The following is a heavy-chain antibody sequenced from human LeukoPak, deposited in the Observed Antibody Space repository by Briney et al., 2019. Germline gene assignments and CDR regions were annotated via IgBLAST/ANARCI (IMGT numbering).Heavy chain of an antibody. CDR2: INPNSGGT. D-gene: IGHD3-16*01. J-gene: IGHJ4*02. Sequence: ASVKVSCKASGYTFTGYYMHWVRQAPGQGLEWMGWINPNSGGTNYAQKFQGRVTMTRDTSISTAYMELSRLRSDDTAVYYCARDLPSLRYRGPRYYFDYWGKGTLVTVSS. CDR3: ARDLPSLRYRGPRYYFDY. V-gene: IGHV1-2*02. CDR1: GYTFTGYY.